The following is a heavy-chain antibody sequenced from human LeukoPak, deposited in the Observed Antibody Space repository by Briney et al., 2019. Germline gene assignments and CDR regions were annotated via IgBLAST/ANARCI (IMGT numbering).Heavy chain of an antibody. CDR2: ISAYNGNT. D-gene: IGHD2-2*01. J-gene: IGHJ5*02. Sequence: GASVKVSCKASGGTFSSYAISWVRQAPGQGLEWMGWISAYNGNTNYAQKLQGRVTMTTDTSTSTAYMELRSLRSDDTAVYYCARESRQYQLLCWFDPWGQGTLVTVSS. CDR1: GGTFSSYA. CDR3: ARESRQYQLLCWFDP. V-gene: IGHV1-18*01.